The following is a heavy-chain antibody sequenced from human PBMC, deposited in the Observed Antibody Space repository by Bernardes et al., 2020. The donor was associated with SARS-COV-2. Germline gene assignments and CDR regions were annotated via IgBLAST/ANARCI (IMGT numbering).Heavy chain of an antibody. J-gene: IGHJ4*02. CDR2: INPTSGGA. D-gene: IGHD6-6*01. V-gene: IGHV1-2*02. Sequence: ASVKVSCKASGYTFTGYYMHWVRQAPGQGLEWVGWINPTSGGANYAQKFQGRVTMTRDTSISTAYMELSRLRSDDTAVYYCARDPSLSIAAHPDYWGQGTLGTVSA. CDR3: ARDPSLSIAAHPDY. CDR1: GYTFTGYY.